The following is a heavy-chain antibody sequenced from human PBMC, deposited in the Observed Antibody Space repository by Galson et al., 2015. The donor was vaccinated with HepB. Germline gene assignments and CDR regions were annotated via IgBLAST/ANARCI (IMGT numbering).Heavy chain of an antibody. J-gene: IGHJ3*01. V-gene: IGHV3-23*01. CDR1: GFTFSDYA. D-gene: IGHD2-2*01. CDR2: IYATEIGDTT. Sequence: SLRLSCAASGFTFSDYALSWVRQAPGKGLEWVSTIYATEIGDTTYYAESVRGRFTVSRDNSKNTLFLQLSSLRADDTAVYYCAKVPCSISCPDGAFDLWGQGTLVTVSS. CDR3: AKVPCSISCPDGAFDL.